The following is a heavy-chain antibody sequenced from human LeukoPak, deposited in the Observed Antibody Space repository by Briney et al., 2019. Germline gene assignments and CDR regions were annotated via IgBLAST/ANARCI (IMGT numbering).Heavy chain of an antibody. CDR3: ARVFITISAFDI. J-gene: IGHJ3*02. CDR1: GGTFSSYA. Sequence: GSSVKVSCKASGGTFSSYAISWVRQAPGQGLEWMGWISAYNGNTNYAQKLQGRVTMTTDTSTSTAYMELRSLRSDDTAVYYCARVFITISAFDIWGQGTMVTVSS. CDR2: ISAYNGNT. D-gene: IGHD3-10*01. V-gene: IGHV1-18*01.